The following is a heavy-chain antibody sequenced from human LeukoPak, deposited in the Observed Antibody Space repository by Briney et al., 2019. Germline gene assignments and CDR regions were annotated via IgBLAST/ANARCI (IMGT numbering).Heavy chain of an antibody. CDR1: GFTFSSYA. CDR2: ISYDGSNK. CDR3: ARADYGGNSGADT. V-gene: IGHV3-30-3*01. Sequence: GRSLRLSCAASGFTFSSYAMHWVRQAPGKGLEWVAVISYDGSNKFYADSVKGRFTISRDNSKNTLYLQMNSLKAEDTAVYYCARADYGGNSGADTWGQGTMVTVSS. D-gene: IGHD4-23*01. J-gene: IGHJ3*02.